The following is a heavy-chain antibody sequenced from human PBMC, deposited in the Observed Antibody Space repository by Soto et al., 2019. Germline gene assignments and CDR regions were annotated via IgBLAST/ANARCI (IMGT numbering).Heavy chain of an antibody. Sequence: PGESLKISCKGSGYGLTSYWIGWVCQMPGKGLELMGIIYPGDSDTIYIPAFQCQVTISADKSTSTAYLQWSSLKASDTAMYYCARAYSSSWPAFDIWGQGTMVTVS. J-gene: IGHJ3*02. CDR1: GYGLTSYW. D-gene: IGHD6-6*01. V-gene: IGHV5-51*01. CDR2: IYPGDSDT. CDR3: ARAYSSSWPAFDI.